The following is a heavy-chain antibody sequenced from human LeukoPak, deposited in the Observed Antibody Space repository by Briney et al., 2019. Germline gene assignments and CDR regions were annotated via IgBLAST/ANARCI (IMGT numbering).Heavy chain of an antibody. V-gene: IGHV3-21*01. Sequence: GGSLRLSCAASGFTFSSYSMNWVRQAPGKGLEWVSSISSSSSYIYYADSVKGRFTISRDNAKNSLYLQMNSLRAEDTAVYYCARVRIRGVIITESFDYWGQGTLVTVSS. CDR1: GFTFSSYS. J-gene: IGHJ4*02. CDR3: ARVRIRGVIITESFDY. D-gene: IGHD3-10*01. CDR2: ISSSSSYI.